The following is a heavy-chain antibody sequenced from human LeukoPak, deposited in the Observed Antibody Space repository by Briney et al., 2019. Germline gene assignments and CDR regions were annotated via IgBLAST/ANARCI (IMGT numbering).Heavy chain of an antibody. J-gene: IGHJ3*02. CDR2: ISAYNGDT. Sequence: GASVKVSCKASGDTFTSYGISWMRQAPGQGLEWMGWISAYNGDTSYPQKVQGRVTMTIDTSTNTAYMDLRSLTSDDTAMYYCARRSQCNWPSCSKGGGFDIWGQGTMVTVSS. CDR1: GDTFTSYG. D-gene: IGHD2-2*01. CDR3: ARRSQCNWPSCSKGGGFDI. V-gene: IGHV1-18*01.